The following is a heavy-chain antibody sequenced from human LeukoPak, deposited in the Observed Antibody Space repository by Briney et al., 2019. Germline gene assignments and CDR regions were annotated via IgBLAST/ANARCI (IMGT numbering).Heavy chain of an antibody. CDR1: GGTFSGYA. J-gene: IGHJ4*02. D-gene: IGHD2-2*02. CDR3: ARNRSQPRLYPFDY. V-gene: IGHV1-69*05. Sequence: SVKVSCKASGGTFSGYAISWVRQAPGQGLEWMGGIIPIFGTANYAQKFQGRVTITTDESTSTAYMELSSLRSEDTAVYYCARNRSQPRLYPFDYWGQGTLATVSS. CDR2: IIPIFGTA.